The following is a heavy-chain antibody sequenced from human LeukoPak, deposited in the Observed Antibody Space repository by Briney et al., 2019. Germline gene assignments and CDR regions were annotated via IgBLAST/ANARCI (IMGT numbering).Heavy chain of an antibody. D-gene: IGHD3-3*01. V-gene: IGHV3-15*01. CDR2: IKSKTDGGTT. J-gene: IGHJ6*03. Sequence: PGGSLRLSCGASGFTFSNYAMSWVRQAPGKGLEWVGRIKSKTDGGTTDYAAPVKGRFTISRDDSKNTLYLQMNSLRTEDTAVYYCTTEIPYYNYNDFWSGYHRLFFGGDNMDVWGKGTTVTVSS. CDR1: GFTFSNYA. CDR3: TTEIPYYNYNDFWSGYHRLFFGGDNMDV.